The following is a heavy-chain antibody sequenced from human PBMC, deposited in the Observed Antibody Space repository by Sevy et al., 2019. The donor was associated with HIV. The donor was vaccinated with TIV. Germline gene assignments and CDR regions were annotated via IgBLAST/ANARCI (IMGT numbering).Heavy chain of an antibody. CDR1: GFSFSNYA. V-gene: IGHV3-30*04. Sequence: GGSLRLSCAASGFSFSNYAMHWVRQSPGKGLEWVAMISYDGINKDYADSVEGRFTLSRDNSKNTLFLQMNSLRAEDTALYYCARDLPHLLPWELSRGSDYWGQGTLVTVSS. CDR2: ISYDGINK. D-gene: IGHD1-26*01. CDR3: ARDLPHLLPWELSRGSDY. J-gene: IGHJ4*02.